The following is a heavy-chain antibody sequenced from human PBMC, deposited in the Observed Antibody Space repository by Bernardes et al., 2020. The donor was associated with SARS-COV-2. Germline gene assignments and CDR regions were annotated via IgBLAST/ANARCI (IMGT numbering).Heavy chain of an antibody. D-gene: IGHD1-26*01. V-gene: IGHV1-24*01. CDR1: GYTLTELS. J-gene: IGHJ5*02. Sequence: ASVKVSCKVSGYTLTELSMHWVRQAPGKGLEWMGGFDPEDGETIYAQKFQGRVTMTEDTSTDTAYMELSSLRSEDTAVYYCATAAALYSGSYREWFDPWGQGTLVTVSS. CDR3: ATAAALYSGSYREWFDP. CDR2: FDPEDGET.